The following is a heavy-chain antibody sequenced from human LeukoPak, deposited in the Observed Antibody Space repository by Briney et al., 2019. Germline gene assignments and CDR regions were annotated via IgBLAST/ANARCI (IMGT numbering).Heavy chain of an antibody. CDR2: INCNGGST. D-gene: IGHD3-22*01. CDR1: GLTFDDYG. V-gene: IGHV3-20*01. CDR3: ARVGYDSSGYYYSP. J-gene: IGHJ5*02. Sequence: PGGSLRLSCAASGLTFDDYGLSWVRQAPGKGLEWISGINCNGGSTGYAASVKGRFTISRENAKNSLYLQMNRRRAEDTALYHCARVGYDSSGYYYSPWGQGTLVTVSS.